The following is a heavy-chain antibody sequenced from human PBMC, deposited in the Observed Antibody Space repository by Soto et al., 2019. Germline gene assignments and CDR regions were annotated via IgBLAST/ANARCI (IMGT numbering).Heavy chain of an antibody. CDR3: ARRTVVGATSGFDP. J-gene: IGHJ5*02. V-gene: IGHV2-70*11. CDR1: GFSLSTSGLS. D-gene: IGHD1-26*01. Sequence: SGPTLVNPTQTLTLTCTFSGFSLSTSGLSVSWIRQPPGKALEWLGRIDWDDDKYYSTSLKTRLTISKDTSKNQVVLTMTNMDPVDTATYFCARRTVVGATSGFDPLGQGTLVTVSS. CDR2: IDWDDDK.